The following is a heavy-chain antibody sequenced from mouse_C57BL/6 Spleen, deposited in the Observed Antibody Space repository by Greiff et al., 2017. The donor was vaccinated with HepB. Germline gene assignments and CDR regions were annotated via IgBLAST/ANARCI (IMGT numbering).Heavy chain of an antibody. CDR1: GYTFTDYY. D-gene: IGHD1-1*01. V-gene: IGHV1-26*01. Sequence: VQLQQSGPELVKPGASVKISCKASGYTFTDYYMNWVKQSHGKSLEWIGDINPNNGGTSYNQKFKGKATLTVDKSSSTAYMELRSLTSEDSAVYYCARRYYYGSNPPDYWGQGTTLTVSS. CDR3: ARRYYYGSNPPDY. CDR2: INPNNGGT. J-gene: IGHJ2*01.